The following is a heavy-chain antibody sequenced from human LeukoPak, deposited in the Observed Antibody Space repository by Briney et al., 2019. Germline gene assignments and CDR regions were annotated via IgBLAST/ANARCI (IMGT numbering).Heavy chain of an antibody. Sequence: SESLSLTCTVSGGSFNSSSFFWGWIRQPPGKGLEWIGRIYLSGSTLYNPSLKSRLIMSVNTSKNQFSLKLTSVTAADTAVYFCARVHYYGSGQSPYFDYWGQGSLVTVSS. J-gene: IGHJ4*02. CDR2: IYLSGST. CDR3: ARVHYYGSGQSPYFDY. D-gene: IGHD3-10*01. V-gene: IGHV4-39*07. CDR1: GGSFNSSSFF.